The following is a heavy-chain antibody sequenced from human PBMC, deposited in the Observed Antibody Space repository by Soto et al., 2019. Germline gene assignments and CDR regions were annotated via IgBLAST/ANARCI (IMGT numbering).Heavy chain of an antibody. CDR2: IYYSGST. Sequence: SETLCLTCTVSGGSISSYYWSWIRQPPGKGLEWIGYIYYSGSTNYNPSLKSRVTISVDTSKNQFSLKLSSVTAADTAVYYCGRERAAAGYYYGSGSYYMDVWGKGTTVTVSS. CDR1: GGSISSYY. V-gene: IGHV4-59*01. J-gene: IGHJ6*03. D-gene: IGHD3-10*01. CDR3: GRERAAAGYYYGSGSYYMDV.